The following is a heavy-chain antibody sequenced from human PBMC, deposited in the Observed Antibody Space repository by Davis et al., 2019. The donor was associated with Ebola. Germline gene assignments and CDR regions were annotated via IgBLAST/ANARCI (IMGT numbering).Heavy chain of an antibody. CDR3: ARSIAVAGTAMDV. Sequence: PSETLSLTCTVSGDSISSGDYYWSWIRQPPGKGLEWIGYIYYSGSTNYNPSLKSRVTISVDTSKNQFSLKLSSVTAADTAVYYCARSIAVAGTAMDVWGQGTTVTVSS. J-gene: IGHJ6*02. D-gene: IGHD6-19*01. CDR1: GDSISSGDYY. CDR2: IYYSGST. V-gene: IGHV4-30-4*02.